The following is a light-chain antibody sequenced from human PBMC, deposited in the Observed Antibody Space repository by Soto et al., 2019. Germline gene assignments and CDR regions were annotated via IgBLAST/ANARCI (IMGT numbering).Light chain of an antibody. Sequence: EIVLTQSPGPLSLSPGARASLSCRASQSVXXXYLAWDQKKPGQAPRLLIFAASSRATGIPDRFSGSGSGTDVTLNITRLEPEDFSVYYCQQYGSAPMFPFGQGTKLEIK. J-gene: IGKJ2*01. CDR2: AAS. CDR3: QQYGSAPMFP. V-gene: IGKV3-20*01. CDR1: QSVXXXY.